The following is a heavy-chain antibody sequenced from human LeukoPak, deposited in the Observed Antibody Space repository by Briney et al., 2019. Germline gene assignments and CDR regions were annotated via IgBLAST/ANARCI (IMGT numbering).Heavy chain of an antibody. Sequence: QSGGSLRLSCAASGFTFSSYAMSWVRQAPGKGLEWVAVIWADGSQTYYADSVKGRFTMSRDNSKNTLYLQMDNLRAEDTAVYYCATDRGSSPFDYWGQGTLVTVSS. V-gene: IGHV3-33*08. D-gene: IGHD6-13*01. CDR2: IWADGSQT. CDR1: GFTFSSYA. J-gene: IGHJ4*02. CDR3: ATDRGSSPFDY.